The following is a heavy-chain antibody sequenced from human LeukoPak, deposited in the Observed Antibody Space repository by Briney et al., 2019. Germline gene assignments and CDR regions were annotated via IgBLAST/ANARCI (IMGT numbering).Heavy chain of an antibody. D-gene: IGHD6-13*01. J-gene: IGHJ4*02. V-gene: IGHV3-73*01. Sequence: GGSLRLSCAASGFTFSGSAMHWVRQASGKGLEWVGRIRSKANSYATAYAASVKGGFTISRDDSKNTAYLQMNSLKTEDTAVYYCTRLSKNNDYWGQGTLVTVSS. CDR2: IRSKANSYAT. CDR1: GFTFSGSA. CDR3: TRLSKNNDY.